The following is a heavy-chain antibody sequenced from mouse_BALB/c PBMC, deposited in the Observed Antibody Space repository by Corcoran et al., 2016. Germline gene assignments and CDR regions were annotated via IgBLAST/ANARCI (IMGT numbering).Heavy chain of an antibody. V-gene: IGHV1S136*01. CDR2: IYPYNDGI. D-gene: IGHD2-1*01. J-gene: IGHJ2*01. CDR1: GYTFTSYV. Sequence: EVQLQQSGSELVKPGASVKMSCKASGYTFTSYVIHWVKQKPGQGLEWIGYIYPYNDGIKYNEKFKGKATLTSDKSSSTAYMGLNSLTSEDSAVYYCAREVPGGNPFDYWGQGTTLAVSS. CDR3: AREVPGGNPFDY.